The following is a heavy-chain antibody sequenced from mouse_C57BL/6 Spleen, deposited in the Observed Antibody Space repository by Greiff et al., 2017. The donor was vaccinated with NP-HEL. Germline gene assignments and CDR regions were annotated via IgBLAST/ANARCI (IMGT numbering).Heavy chain of an antibody. J-gene: IGHJ2*01. CDR2: ISYSGST. D-gene: IGHD1-2*01. Sequence: VQLKQSGPGLVKPSQSLSLTCTVTGYSITSGYGWNWIRQFPGNKLEWMGYISYSGSTHYNPSLKSRITITRDTSKNKFFLQLNSVTTEDTATYYCARTARIKYWGQGTTLTVSS. CDR1: GYSITSGYG. CDR3: ARTARIKY. V-gene: IGHV3-2*02.